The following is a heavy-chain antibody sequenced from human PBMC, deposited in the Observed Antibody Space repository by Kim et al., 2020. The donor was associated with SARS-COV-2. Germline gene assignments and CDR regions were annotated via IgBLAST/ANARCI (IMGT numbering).Heavy chain of an antibody. J-gene: IGHJ4*02. V-gene: IGHV3-21*01. CDR3: GRLHSGSYIDY. D-gene: IGHD1-26*01. CDR1: GFTFSTYS. Sequence: GGSLRLSCVDSGFTFSTYSMNWVRQAPGKGLEWVASISSSSNYIYYADSVKGRFTISRDNAKSSLFLQMNSLRVEDTAVYYCGRLHSGSYIDYWGQGTL. CDR2: ISSSSNYI.